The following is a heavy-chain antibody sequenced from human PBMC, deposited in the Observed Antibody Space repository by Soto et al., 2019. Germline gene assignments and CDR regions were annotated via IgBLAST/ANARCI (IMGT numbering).Heavy chain of an antibody. J-gene: IGHJ5*02. CDR1: GFTFSDYY. Sequence: GGSLRLSCAASGFTFSDYYMSWIRQAPGKGLEWVSYISSSGSTIYYADSVKGRFTISRDNAKNSLDLQMNSLGAEDTAVYYCAREVVGPLYCSSTSCPTNWFDPWGQGTLVTVSS. V-gene: IGHV3-11*01. CDR3: AREVVGPLYCSSTSCPTNWFDP. D-gene: IGHD2-2*01. CDR2: ISSSGSTI.